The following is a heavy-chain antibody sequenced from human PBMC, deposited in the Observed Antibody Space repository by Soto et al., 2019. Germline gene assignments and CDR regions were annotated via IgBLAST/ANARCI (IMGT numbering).Heavy chain of an antibody. D-gene: IGHD5-18*01. Sequence: QVQLVQSGAEVQKPGTSVKVSCQASGYTFSDYYLHWLRQAPGQGLEWMGWISPKSGGTHYAPKFEGRVSLTTDTSISTSFMELSRRTSDDTAVYYCARGPRTQLWFPNVYWGQGTLVTVSS. J-gene: IGHJ4*02. V-gene: IGHV1-2*02. CDR3: ARGPRTQLWFPNVY. CDR1: GYTFSDYY. CDR2: ISPKSGGT.